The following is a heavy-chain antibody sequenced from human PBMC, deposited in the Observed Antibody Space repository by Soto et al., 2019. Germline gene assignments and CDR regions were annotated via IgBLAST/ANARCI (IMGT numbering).Heavy chain of an antibody. V-gene: IGHV3-21*01. CDR2: ISSSSSYI. CDR3: ARDEYFGVVIIPFDY. CDR1: GFTFSSYS. Sequence: PGGSLRLSCAASGFTFSSYSMNWVRQAPGKGLEWVSSISSSSSYIYYADSVKGRFTISRDNAKNSLYLQMNSLRAEDTAVYYCARDEYFGVVIIPFDYWGQGTLVTVS. J-gene: IGHJ4*02. D-gene: IGHD3-3*01.